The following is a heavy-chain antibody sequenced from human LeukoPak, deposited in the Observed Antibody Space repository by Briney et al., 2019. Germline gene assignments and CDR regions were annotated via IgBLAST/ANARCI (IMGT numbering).Heavy chain of an antibody. CDR3: AREEGEGIAAAGTLYYFDY. Sequence: PSETLSLTCTVSGGSISSSSYYWGWIRQPPGKWLEWIGSIYYSGSTYYNPSLKSRVTISVDTSKNQFSLKLSSVTAADTAVYYCAREEGEGIAAAGTLYYFDYWGQGTLVTVSS. V-gene: IGHV4-39*07. J-gene: IGHJ4*02. D-gene: IGHD6-13*01. CDR2: IYYSGST. CDR1: GGSISSSSYY.